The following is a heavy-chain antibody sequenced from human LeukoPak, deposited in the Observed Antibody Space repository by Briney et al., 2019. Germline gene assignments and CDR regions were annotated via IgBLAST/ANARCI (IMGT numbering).Heavy chain of an antibody. CDR3: ASLRYGDYSFDY. D-gene: IGHD4-17*01. V-gene: IGHV1-18*01. J-gene: IGHJ4*02. CDR2: ISAYNGNT. Sequence: VASVKVSCKASGYTFTSYGISWVRQAPGQGLEWMGWISAYNGNTNYAQKLQGRVTMTTDTSTSTAYMELRSLRSDDTAVYYCASLRYGDYSFDYWGRGTLVTVSS. CDR1: GYTFTSYG.